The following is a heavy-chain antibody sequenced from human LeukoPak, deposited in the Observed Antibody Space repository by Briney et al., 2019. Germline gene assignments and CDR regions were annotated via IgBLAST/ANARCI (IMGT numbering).Heavy chain of an antibody. CDR1: GFTFSSYA. CDR2: INGNGGST. Sequence: GGSLRLSCAASGFTFSSYAMHWVRQAPGKGLEYVSVINGNGGSTYYANSVKGRFTISRDNSKNTLYLQMGSLRAEDMAVYYCARGGSGSYYSSDYWGQGTLVTVSS. J-gene: IGHJ4*02. CDR3: ARGGSGSYYSSDY. D-gene: IGHD1-26*01. V-gene: IGHV3-64*01.